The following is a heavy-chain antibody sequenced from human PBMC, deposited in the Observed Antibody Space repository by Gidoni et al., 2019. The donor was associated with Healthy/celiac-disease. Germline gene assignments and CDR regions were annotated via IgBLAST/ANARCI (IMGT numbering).Heavy chain of an antibody. V-gene: IGHV3-74*01. CDR2: INSDGSST. D-gene: IGHD3-3*01. J-gene: IGHJ5*02. Sequence: EVQLVESGGGLVQPGGSLRLSCAASGFTFSIYWMHCVRQAPGKGLVCVSRINSDGSSTSYADSVKGRFTISRDNAKNTLYLQMNSLRAEDTAVYYCARGGTYYDFWSGYQTHNWFDPWGQGTLVTVSS. CDR1: GFTFSIYW. CDR3: ARGGTYYDFWSGYQTHNWFDP.